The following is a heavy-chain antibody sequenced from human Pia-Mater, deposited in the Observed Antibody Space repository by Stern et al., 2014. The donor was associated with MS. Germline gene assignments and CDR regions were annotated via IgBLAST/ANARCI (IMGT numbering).Heavy chain of an antibody. J-gene: IGHJ6*02. CDR1: GFTLRSYG. CDR3: AKDRLFCSGGGCYAMDV. Sequence: QVQLVESGGGVVQPGRSLRLSCAASGFTLRSYGMHWVRQAPGKGLEWVAVLSNDGNEKYYTDSVKGRFTISRDNSKNTLYLQMNSLRTEDTAVYYCAKDRLFCSGGGCYAMDVWGQGTTVTVSS. V-gene: IGHV3-30*18. D-gene: IGHD2-15*01. CDR2: LSNDGNEK.